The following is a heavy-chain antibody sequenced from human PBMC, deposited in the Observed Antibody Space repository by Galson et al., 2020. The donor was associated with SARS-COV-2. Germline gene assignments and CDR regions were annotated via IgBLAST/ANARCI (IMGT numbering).Heavy chain of an antibody. CDR2: FDPEDGET. CDR1: GYTLTELS. J-gene: IGHJ3*02. CDR3: ATGYYGSGYRDDAFDI. D-gene: IGHD3-10*01. Sequence: ASVKVSCKVSGYTLTELSMHWVRQAPGKGLEWMGGFDPEDGETIYAQKFQGRVTMTEDTSTDTAYMELSSLRSEDTAVYYCATGYYGSGYRDDAFDIWGQGTMVTVSS. V-gene: IGHV1-24*01.